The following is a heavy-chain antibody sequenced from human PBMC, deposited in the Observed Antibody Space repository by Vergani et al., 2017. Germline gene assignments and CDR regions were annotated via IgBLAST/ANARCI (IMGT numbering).Heavy chain of an antibody. J-gene: IGHJ4*02. D-gene: IGHD7-27*01. CDR1: GDSISSGYYY. CDR3: ATGAGPFDI. Sequence: QVQLQESGPGLVKPSETLSLTCTVSGDSISSGYYYWSWIRQPPGKGLEWIGCIFSSGNSYYNPSLKSRLTISLDTSKNRFSLKLTSVTAADTAVYYCATGAGPFDIWGQGTLVTVSS. CDR2: IFSSGNS. V-gene: IGHV4-30-4*08.